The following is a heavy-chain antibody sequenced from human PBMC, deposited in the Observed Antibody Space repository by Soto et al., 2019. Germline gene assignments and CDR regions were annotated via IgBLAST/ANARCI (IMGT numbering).Heavy chain of an antibody. CDR3: AKEFHSWNYFEY. J-gene: IGHJ4*02. V-gene: IGHV3-30*18. D-gene: IGHD1-20*01. CDR2: ISYDGSNK. Sequence: VGSLRLSCASSGFTFSSSGMHCVRHSPGKWLEWVAVISYDGSNKFYADSVKGRFTISRDNFRNTLYLQMNSLRAEDTAVYYCAKEFHSWNYFEYWGQGTLVTVAS. CDR1: GFTFSSSG.